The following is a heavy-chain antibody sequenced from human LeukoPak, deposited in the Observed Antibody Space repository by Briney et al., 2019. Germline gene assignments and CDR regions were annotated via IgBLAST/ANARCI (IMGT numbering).Heavy chain of an antibody. Sequence: GGSLRLSCAASGFTFSTYLMSWVRQAPGKGLEWVANIKQDGSEKYYVDSVKGRFTISRDNAKNSLYLQMNSLRAEDTAMYYCARAGGYSGPDYWGQGTLVTVSS. CDR1: GFTFSTYL. CDR2: IKQDGSEK. J-gene: IGHJ4*02. D-gene: IGHD5-12*01. CDR3: ARAGGYSGPDY. V-gene: IGHV3-7*04.